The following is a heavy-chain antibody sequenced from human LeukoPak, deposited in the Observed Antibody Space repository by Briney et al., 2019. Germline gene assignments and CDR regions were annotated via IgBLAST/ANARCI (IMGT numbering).Heavy chain of an antibody. Sequence: GGSLRLSCAASGFTFSSYWMHWVRQAPGKGLVWISRINSDGSTTNYADSVKGRFTISRDNAKNTLYLQMNSLRAEDTAVYYCARGGFRAYYCDSWGQGTLVTVSS. D-gene: IGHD3-10*01. J-gene: IGHJ4*02. CDR3: ARGGFRAYYCDS. CDR1: GFTFSSYW. CDR2: INSDGSTT. V-gene: IGHV3-74*01.